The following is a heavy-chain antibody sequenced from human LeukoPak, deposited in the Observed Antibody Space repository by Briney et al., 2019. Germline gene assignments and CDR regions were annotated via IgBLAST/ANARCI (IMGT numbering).Heavy chain of an antibody. CDR2: IYYSGST. J-gene: IGHJ4*02. CDR3: ARGFRHSAVAGPY. D-gene: IGHD6-19*01. CDR1: GSSINSYY. Sequence: SETLSLTCTVSGSSINSYYWSWIRQPPGKGLEWIGFIYYSGSTNYNPSLKSRVTMSVDTSKNQFSLKLSSVTAADTAVYYCARGFRHSAVAGPYWGQGTLVTVSS. V-gene: IGHV4-59*01.